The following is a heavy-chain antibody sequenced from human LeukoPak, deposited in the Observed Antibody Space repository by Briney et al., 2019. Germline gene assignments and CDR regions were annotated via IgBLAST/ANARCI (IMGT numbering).Heavy chain of an antibody. CDR3: AKPKIAAAGYSDY. Sequence: GGSLRLSCAASGFTFDDYAMHWVRQAPGKGLEWVSGISWNSGSIGYADSVKGRFTISRDNAKNSLYLQMNSLRAEDTALYYCAKPKIAAAGYSDYWGQGTLVTVSS. J-gene: IGHJ4*02. V-gene: IGHV3-9*01. CDR1: GFTFDDYA. CDR2: ISWNSGSI. D-gene: IGHD6-13*01.